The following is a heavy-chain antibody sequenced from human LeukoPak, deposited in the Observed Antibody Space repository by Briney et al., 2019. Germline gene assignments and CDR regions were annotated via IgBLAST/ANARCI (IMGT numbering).Heavy chain of an antibody. D-gene: IGHD1-26*01. Sequence: SETLSLNCTVSGGSISSGGYYWSWIRQHPGKGLEWIGYIYYSGSTYYNPSLKSRVTISVDTSKNQFSLKLSSVTAADTAVYYCAKPEQYSGSYYPYYGVDVWGQGTTVTVSS. CDR2: IYYSGST. CDR3: AKPEQYSGSYYPYYGVDV. V-gene: IGHV4-31*03. J-gene: IGHJ6*02. CDR1: GGSISSGGYY.